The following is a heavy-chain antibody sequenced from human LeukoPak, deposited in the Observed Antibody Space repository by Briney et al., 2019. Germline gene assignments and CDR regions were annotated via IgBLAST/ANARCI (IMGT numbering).Heavy chain of an antibody. CDR2: INHSGST. D-gene: IGHD6-19*01. CDR1: GGSFSGYY. J-gene: IGHJ5*01. V-gene: IGHV4-34*01. Sequence: PSETLSLTCAVYGGSFSGYYWSWIRQPPGKGLEWIGEINHSGSTNYNPSLKSRVTISVDTSKSQFSLKLSSVTAADTAVYYCGKGPTPGYNSGWFGGKYWFRPRGQGTLVTVSS. CDR3: GKGPTPGYNSGWFGGKYWFRP.